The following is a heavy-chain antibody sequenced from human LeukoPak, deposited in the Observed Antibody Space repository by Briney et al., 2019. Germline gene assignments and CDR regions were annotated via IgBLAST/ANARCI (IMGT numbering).Heavy chain of an antibody. Sequence: SETLSLTCAVYGGSFSGYYWSWIRQPPGKGLEWIGSIYHTGSTYYNPSLKSRVTISTDASKNQFSLNLSSVTAADTAVYYCARDSGYNYGPFDSWGQGTLVTVSS. CDR3: ARDSGYNYGPFDS. D-gene: IGHD5-18*01. CDR2: IYHTGST. J-gene: IGHJ4*02. V-gene: IGHV4-30-4*01. CDR1: GGSFSGYY.